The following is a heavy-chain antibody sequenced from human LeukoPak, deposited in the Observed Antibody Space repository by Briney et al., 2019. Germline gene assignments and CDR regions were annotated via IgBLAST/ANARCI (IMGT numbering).Heavy chain of an antibody. Sequence: GGSLRLSCAASGFTFSDYAMHWVRQAPGKGLEWVSSISSSSSYIYYADSVKGRFTISRDNAKNSLYLQMNSLRAEDTAVYYCARDRKGYYDSRGAFDIWGQGTMVTVSS. CDR2: ISSSSSYI. V-gene: IGHV3-21*01. J-gene: IGHJ3*02. CDR1: GFTFSDYA. CDR3: ARDRKGYYDSRGAFDI. D-gene: IGHD3-22*01.